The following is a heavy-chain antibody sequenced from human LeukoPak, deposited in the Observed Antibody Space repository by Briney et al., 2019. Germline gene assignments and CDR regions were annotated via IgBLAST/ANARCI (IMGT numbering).Heavy chain of an antibody. D-gene: IGHD6-13*01. CDR2: IYYSGST. CDR3: ARYSRIAAAGLDY. V-gene: IGHV4-59*08. CDR1: GGSTSSYY. J-gene: IGHJ4*02. Sequence: PSETLSLTCTVSGGSTSSYYWSWIRQPPGKGLEWIAYIYYSGSTNYNPSLKSRVTILIDTSKNQFSLKLSSVTAADTAVYYCARYSRIAAAGLDYWGQGTLVTVSS.